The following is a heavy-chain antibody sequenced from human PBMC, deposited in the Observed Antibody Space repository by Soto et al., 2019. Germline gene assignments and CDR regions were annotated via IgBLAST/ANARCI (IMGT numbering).Heavy chain of an antibody. CDR2: IIPIFGTA. J-gene: IGHJ6*02. D-gene: IGHD6-6*01. Sequence: QVQLVQSGAEVKKPGSSVKVSCKASGGTFSSYAISWVRQAPGQGLEWMGGIIPIFGTANYAQKFQGRVTITADESTSTAYMELSSLRSEDTAVDYCAATLAARPVDYYYGMDVWGQGTTVTVSS. CDR1: GGTFSSYA. CDR3: AATLAARPVDYYYGMDV. V-gene: IGHV1-69*12.